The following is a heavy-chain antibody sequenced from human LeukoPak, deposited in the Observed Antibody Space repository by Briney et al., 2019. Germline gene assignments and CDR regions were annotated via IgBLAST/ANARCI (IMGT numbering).Heavy chain of an antibody. J-gene: IGHJ5*02. Sequence: PSETLSLSCAVYGGSFSGYYWSWIRQPPGKGLEWIGEINHSGSTNYNPSLKSRVTISVDTSKNQFSLKLSSVTAADTAVYYCARGRYYGSGSYYNNWFDPWGQGTLVTVSS. CDR3: ARGRYYGSGSYYNNWFDP. CDR2: INHSGST. CDR1: GGSFSGYY. V-gene: IGHV4-34*01. D-gene: IGHD3-10*01.